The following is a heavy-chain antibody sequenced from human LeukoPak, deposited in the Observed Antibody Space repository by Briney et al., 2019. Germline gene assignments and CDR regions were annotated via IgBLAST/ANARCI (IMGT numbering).Heavy chain of an antibody. J-gene: IGHJ5*02. D-gene: IGHD1-26*01. Sequence: ASVKVSCKASGYTFTSYYMHWVRQAPGQGLEWMGIINPSGGSTSYAQKFQGRVTMTRDTSTSTVYMELSSLRSEDTAVYYCARERGMVGSTPCPCGFDPWGQGTLVTVSS. CDR1: GYTFTSYY. CDR2: INPSGGST. V-gene: IGHV1-46*03. CDR3: ARERGMVGSTPCPCGFDP.